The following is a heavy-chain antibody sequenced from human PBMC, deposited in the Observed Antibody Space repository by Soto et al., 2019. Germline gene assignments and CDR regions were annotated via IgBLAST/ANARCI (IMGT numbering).Heavy chain of an antibody. CDR2: ISGSGGST. CDR3: AKDRDYGGNSDWYFDL. Sequence: EVQLLESGGGLVQPGGSLRLSCAASGFTFSSYAMSWVRQAPGKGLEWVSAISGSGGSTYYADSVKGRFTISRDNSKNTLYLQMNSLRAEDTAVYYCAKDRDYGGNSDWYFDLWGRGTLVTVSS. J-gene: IGHJ2*01. D-gene: IGHD4-17*01. CDR1: GFTFSSYA. V-gene: IGHV3-23*01.